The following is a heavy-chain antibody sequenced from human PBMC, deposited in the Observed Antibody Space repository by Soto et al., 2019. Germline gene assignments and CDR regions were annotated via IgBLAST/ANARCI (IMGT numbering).Heavy chain of an antibody. V-gene: IGHV1-2*02. J-gene: IGHJ6*02. CDR3: ARAKGYCTNGVCYSAPSLYYYYYGMDV. CDR1: GYTFTGYY. Sequence: EASVKVSCKASGYTFTGYYMHWVRQAPGQGLEWMGWINPNSGGTNYAQKFQGRVTMTRDTSISTAYMELSRLRSDDTAVYYCARAKGYCTNGVCYSAPSLYYYYYGMDVWGRGSSVTVSS. D-gene: IGHD2-8*01. CDR2: INPNSGGT.